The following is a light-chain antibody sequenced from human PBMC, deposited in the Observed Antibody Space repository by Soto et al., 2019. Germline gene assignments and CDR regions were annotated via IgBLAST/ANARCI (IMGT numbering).Light chain of an antibody. Sequence: DIVMTQSPLSLPVTPGEPASISCRSSQSLLLGEGSTHLDWFLQRQGQSPHLLIYLGSSRASGVPDRFSGSGSGTDFTLKISRVEAEDVGVYYCMQALQTPLTFGGGTKVDIK. CDR1: QSLLLGEGSTH. J-gene: IGKJ4*01. CDR3: MQALQTPLT. CDR2: LGS. V-gene: IGKV2-28*01.